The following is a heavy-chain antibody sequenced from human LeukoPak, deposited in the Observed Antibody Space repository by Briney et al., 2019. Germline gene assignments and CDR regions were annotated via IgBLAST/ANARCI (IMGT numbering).Heavy chain of an antibody. V-gene: IGHV1-2*02. D-gene: IGHD3-10*01. CDR3: ARAQYYYPHHYYVY. Sequence: VASVKVSCKASGYTFTGYFMNWVRQAPGQGLEWMGWINPNSGDTTYAQKFQGRVTMTRDTSTSTAYMELSGLRSDDTAVYYCARAQYYYPHHYYVYWGQGTLVTVSS. CDR1: GYTFTGYF. CDR2: INPNSGDT. J-gene: IGHJ4*02.